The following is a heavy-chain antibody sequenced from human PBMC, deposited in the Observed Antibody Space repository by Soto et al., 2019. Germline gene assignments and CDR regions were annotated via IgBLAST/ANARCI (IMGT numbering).Heavy chain of an antibody. CDR3: ARLPTMDHDPFDI. CDR2: IYYSGSP. D-gene: IGHD3-10*01. J-gene: IGHJ3*02. CDR1: GGSISSGDYY. Sequence: QVQLQESGPVLVKPSQTLSLTCTVSGGSISSGDYYWSWIRQPPVKGLEWIGYIYYSGSPYDNPSLKSRVTRSVDTSKNQFSLKLSSVTAADTAVYFGARLPTMDHDPFDIWGQGTMVTVSS. V-gene: IGHV4-30-4*01.